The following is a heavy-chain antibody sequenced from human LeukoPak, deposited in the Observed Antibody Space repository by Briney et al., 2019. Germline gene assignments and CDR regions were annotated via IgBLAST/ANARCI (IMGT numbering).Heavy chain of an antibody. CDR2: IYSGGST. CDR1: GFTVSSNY. Sequence: PGGSLRLSCAASGFTVSSNYMSWVRQAPGKGLEWVSVIYSGGSTYYADSVKGRFTISRDNSKNTLYLQINSLRAEDTAVYYCARDPGSQRWLQPGDYWGQGTLVTVSS. D-gene: IGHD5-24*01. V-gene: IGHV3-66*02. J-gene: IGHJ4*02. CDR3: ARDPGSQRWLQPGDY.